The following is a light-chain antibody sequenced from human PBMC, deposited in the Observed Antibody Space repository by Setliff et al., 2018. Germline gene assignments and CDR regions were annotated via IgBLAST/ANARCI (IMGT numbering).Light chain of an antibody. Sequence: QSALTQPPSASGSPGQSVTISCTGTSSDVGGYNYVSWYQQHPGKAPKLMTYEVSKRPPGVPDRFSGSKSGNTASLTVSGLQAEDEADYYCSSYAGSNNYVFGTGTKGTVL. CDR3: SSYAGSNNYV. CDR1: SSDVGGYNY. CDR2: EVS. J-gene: IGLJ1*01. V-gene: IGLV2-8*01.